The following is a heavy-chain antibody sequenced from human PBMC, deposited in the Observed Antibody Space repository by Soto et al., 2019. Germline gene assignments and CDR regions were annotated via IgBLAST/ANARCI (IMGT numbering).Heavy chain of an antibody. J-gene: IGHJ5*02. CDR3: ARGRKKLLFLEWLFNFDP. CDR2: IIPIFGTA. D-gene: IGHD3-3*01. CDR1: GGTFSSYA. V-gene: IGHV1-69*13. Sequence: SVKVSCKASGGTFSSYAISWVRQAPGQGLEWMGGIIPIFGTANYAQKSQGRVTITADESTSTAYMELSSLRYEDTAVYYCARGRKKLLFLEWLFNFDPWGQGTMVTVYS.